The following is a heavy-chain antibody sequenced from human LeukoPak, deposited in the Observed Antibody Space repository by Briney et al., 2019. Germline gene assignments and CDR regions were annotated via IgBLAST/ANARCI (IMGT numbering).Heavy chain of an antibody. V-gene: IGHV1-69*13. CDR1: GYTFTSYD. D-gene: IGHD4-17*01. Sequence: ASVKVSCKASGYTFTSYDINWVRQATGQGLEWMGGIIPVFGTANYAQKFQGRVTITADESTSTAYMELSSLRSEDTAVYYCARGNHDYGDPFDYWGQGTLVTVSS. CDR2: IIPVFGTA. J-gene: IGHJ4*02. CDR3: ARGNHDYGDPFDY.